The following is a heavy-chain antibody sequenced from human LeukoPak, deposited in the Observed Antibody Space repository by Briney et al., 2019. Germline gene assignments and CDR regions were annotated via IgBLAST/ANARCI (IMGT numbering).Heavy chain of an antibody. V-gene: IGHV3-21*01. CDR2: ISSSSSYI. CDR3: AGVDWVGATYYFHY. Sequence: AGSLRLSCAASGCTFSSYSMTWVRQAPGKGLEWVSSISSSSSYIYYADSVKGRFTISRDNAKNSLYLQMNSLRAADTAVYYGAGVDWVGATYYFHYWGEGTLVTVSS. CDR1: GCTFSSYS. D-gene: IGHD1-26*01. J-gene: IGHJ4*02.